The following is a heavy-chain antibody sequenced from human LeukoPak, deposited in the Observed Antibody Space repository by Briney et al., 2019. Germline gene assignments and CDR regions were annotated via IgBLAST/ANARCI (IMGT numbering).Heavy chain of an antibody. CDR3: ARVRPWVDWFDP. D-gene: IGHD3-16*01. CDR2: IGIPGDT. V-gene: IGHV3-13*01. Sequence: GGSLRLSCAASGFTFSGYDMHWVRQATGKGLEWVSGIGIPGDTYYPGSVKGRFTISRENVKSSFYLQMNSLRVEDTAVYYCARVRPWVDWFDPWGQGTLVTVSS. CDR1: GFTFSGYD. J-gene: IGHJ5*02.